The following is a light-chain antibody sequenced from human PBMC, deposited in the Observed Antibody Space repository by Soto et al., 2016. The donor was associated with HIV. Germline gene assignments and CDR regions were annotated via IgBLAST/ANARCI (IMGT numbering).Light chain of an antibody. CDR3: QQSSRTPRT. J-gene: IGKJ1*01. V-gene: IGKV1-39*01. Sequence: DIQMTQSPSSLSLSIGDRVSITCRASQSISTYLHWYQQKPGRAPKLLIYDASSLQSGVPSRFSGRGSGTDFTLTIGDLQHEDLATYYCQQSSRTPRTFGQGTKGGNQ. CDR1: QSISTY. CDR2: DAS.